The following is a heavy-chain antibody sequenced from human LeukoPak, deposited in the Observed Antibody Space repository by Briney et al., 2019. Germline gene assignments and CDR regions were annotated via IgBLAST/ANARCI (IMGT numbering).Heavy chain of an antibody. V-gene: IGHV4-39*01. CDR1: GGSISSSSYY. CDR3: ARGGRIAVAGKGDY. J-gene: IGHJ4*02. CDR2: IYYSGST. D-gene: IGHD6-19*01. Sequence: SETLSLTCTVSGGSISSSSYYWGWIRQPPGKGLEWIGSIYYSGSTYYNPPLKSRVTISVDTSKNQFSLKLSSVTAADTAVYYCARGGRIAVAGKGDYWGQGTLVTVSS.